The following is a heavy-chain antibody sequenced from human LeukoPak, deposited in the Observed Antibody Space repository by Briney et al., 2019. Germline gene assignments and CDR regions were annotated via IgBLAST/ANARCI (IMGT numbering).Heavy chain of an antibody. CDR3: AKVSMVRGVPIWFDY. J-gene: IGHJ4*02. CDR2: ISGSGGST. Sequence: GGSLRLSCAASGFTFSSYAMSWVRQAPGKGLEWVSAISGSGGSTYYADSVKGRFTISRDNSKNTLYLQMNSLRAEDTAVYYCAKVSMVRGVPIWFDYWGQGTLVTVSS. D-gene: IGHD3-10*01. V-gene: IGHV3-23*01. CDR1: GFTFSSYA.